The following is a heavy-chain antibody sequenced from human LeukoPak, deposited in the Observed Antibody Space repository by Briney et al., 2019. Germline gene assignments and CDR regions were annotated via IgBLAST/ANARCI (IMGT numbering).Heavy chain of an antibody. CDR1: GYTFTSYD. V-gene: IGHV1-8*01. Sequence: ASVKVSCKASGYTFTSYDINWVRQATGQGLEWMGWMNPNSGNTGYAQKFQGRVTMARNTSISTAYMELSSLRSEDTAVYYCALTGYSSGWYYGAWAFDIWGQGTMVTVSS. CDR3: ALTGYSSGWYYGAWAFDI. CDR2: MNPNSGNT. D-gene: IGHD6-19*01. J-gene: IGHJ3*02.